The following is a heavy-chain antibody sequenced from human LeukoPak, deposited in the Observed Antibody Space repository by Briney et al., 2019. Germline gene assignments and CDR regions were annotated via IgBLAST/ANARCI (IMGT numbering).Heavy chain of an antibody. Sequence: SETLSLTCTVSGASISSSSYYWAWIRQPPGKGLEWIGNIYYSGSTYYNPSLNSRVTISVDTSKNQFSLKLSSVTAADTAVYYCARLTYYYDSSGYSPDYYYYYMDVWGKGTTVTVSS. D-gene: IGHD3-22*01. V-gene: IGHV4-39*07. CDR1: GASISSSSYY. J-gene: IGHJ6*03. CDR3: ARLTYYYDSSGYSPDYYYYYMDV. CDR2: IYYSGST.